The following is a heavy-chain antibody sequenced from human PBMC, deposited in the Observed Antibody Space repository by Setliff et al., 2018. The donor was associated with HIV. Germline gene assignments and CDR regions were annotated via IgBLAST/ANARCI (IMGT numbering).Heavy chain of an antibody. Sequence: SETLSLTCAVSGYPIIEAYYWLWIRQSPTKGLEYIGIIFRGVTTYYNPSLRSRVALSMDTSKNQFSLRLSSVTAADTAIYYCARVPTSSWYVTTQRTKEYFHHWGQGTLVTVSS. D-gene: IGHD6-13*01. CDR2: IFRGVTT. CDR3: ARVPTSSWYVTTQRTKEYFHH. V-gene: IGHV4-38-2*01. J-gene: IGHJ1*01. CDR1: GYPIIEAYY.